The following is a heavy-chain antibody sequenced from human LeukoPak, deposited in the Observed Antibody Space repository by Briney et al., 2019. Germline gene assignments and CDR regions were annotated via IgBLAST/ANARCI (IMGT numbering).Heavy chain of an antibody. CDR2: INHSGST. D-gene: IGHD6-13*01. CDR3: ARVPARIAAAGKGWFDP. J-gene: IGHJ5*02. Sequence: KPSETLSLTCAVYGGSFSGYYWSWIRQPPGKGLEWIGEINHSGSTNYNPSLKSRVTISVDTSKNRFSLKLSSVTAADTAVYYCARVPARIAAAGKGWFDPWGQGTLVTVSS. V-gene: IGHV4-34*01. CDR1: GGSFSGYY.